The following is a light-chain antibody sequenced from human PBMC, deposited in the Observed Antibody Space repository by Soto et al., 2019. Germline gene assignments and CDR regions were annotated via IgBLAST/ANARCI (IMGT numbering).Light chain of an antibody. CDR2: EVS. V-gene: IGLV2-14*01. CDR3: GSYTSSSTVV. CDR1: SSDVGGYNY. Sequence: QSALTQPASVSGSAGQSITLSCTGTSSDVGGYNYVSWYQQHPGKAPKLMIYEVSNRPSGVSKRFSGTKSGNTASLTISGLQAEDEAYYDCGSYTSSSTVVFGGGTELTVL. J-gene: IGLJ2*01.